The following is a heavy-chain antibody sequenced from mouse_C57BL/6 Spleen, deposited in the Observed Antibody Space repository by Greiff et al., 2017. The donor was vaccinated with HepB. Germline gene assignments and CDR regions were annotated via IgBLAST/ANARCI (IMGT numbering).Heavy chain of an antibody. CDR3: ARNYYGTYFDY. J-gene: IGHJ2*01. V-gene: IGHV1-85*01. CDR1: GYTFTSYD. Sequence: QVHVKQSGPELVKPGASVKLSCKASGYTFTSYDINWVKQRPGQGLEWIGWIYPRDGSTKYNEKFKGKATLTVDTSSSTAYMELHSLTSEDSAVYFCARNYYGTYFDYWGQGTTLTVSS. CDR2: IYPRDGST. D-gene: IGHD1-1*01.